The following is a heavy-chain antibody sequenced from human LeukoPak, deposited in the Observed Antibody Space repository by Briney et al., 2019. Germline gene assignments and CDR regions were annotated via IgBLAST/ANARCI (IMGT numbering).Heavy chain of an antibody. CDR1: GGTFSSYA. CDR3: ARERDTYYYGSGSYYPSNWFDP. Sequence: SVKVSCKASGGTFSSYAISWVRQAPGQGLEWMGGIIPIFGTANYAQKFQGRVTITADESTSTAYMELSSLRSEDTAMYYCARERDTYYYGSGSYYPSNWFDPWGQGTLVTVSS. J-gene: IGHJ5*02. D-gene: IGHD3-10*01. CDR2: IIPIFGTA. V-gene: IGHV1-69*13.